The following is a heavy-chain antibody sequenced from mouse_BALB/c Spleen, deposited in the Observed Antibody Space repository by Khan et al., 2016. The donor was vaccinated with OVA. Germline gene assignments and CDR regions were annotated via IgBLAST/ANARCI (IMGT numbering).Heavy chain of an antibody. V-gene: IGHV1-77*01. CDR2: IYPGSDNT. CDR3: AREWAAWFPY. CDR1: GYTFTDYN. J-gene: IGHJ3*01. Sequence: VELVESGAELVRPGASVKLSCKTSGYTFTDYNINWMRQRTGQGLEWIGEIYPGSDNTFYNEKFRGKATLTADKSSSTAYMQISSLTSEDSAGYFCAREWAAWFPYWGQGTLVTVSA.